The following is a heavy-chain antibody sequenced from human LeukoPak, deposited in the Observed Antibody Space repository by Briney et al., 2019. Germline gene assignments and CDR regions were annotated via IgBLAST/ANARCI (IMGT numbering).Heavy chain of an antibody. CDR1: GGSISSSSYY. CDR2: IYYSGST. CDR3: ASPYSSSYYFDY. J-gene: IGHJ4*02. D-gene: IGHD6-6*01. V-gene: IGHV4-39*01. Sequence: PSETLSLTCTVSGGSISSSSYYWGWIRQPPGKGLEWIGSIYYSGSTYYNPSLKSRVTISVDTSKNQFSLKLSSVTAADTAVYYCASPYSSSYYFDYWGQGILVTVSS.